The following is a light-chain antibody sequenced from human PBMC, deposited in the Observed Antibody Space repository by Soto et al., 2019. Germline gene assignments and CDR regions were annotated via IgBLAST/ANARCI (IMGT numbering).Light chain of an antibody. V-gene: IGKV3-15*01. Sequence: EIALTQSPATLSLSPGERATLSCRSSKSVSSNLACNRQKPGQAPRLLIYAASTRASAVPARFSGSGSGTEFTLTISSLQSEDFAVYCCQQYDGWPPWTFGQGTKVEVK. CDR1: KSVSSN. J-gene: IGKJ1*01. CDR2: AAS. CDR3: QQYDGWPPWT.